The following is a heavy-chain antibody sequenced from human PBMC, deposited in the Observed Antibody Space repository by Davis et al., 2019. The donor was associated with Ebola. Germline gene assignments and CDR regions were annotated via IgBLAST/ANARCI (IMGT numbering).Heavy chain of an antibody. D-gene: IGHD6-13*01. CDR3: ARAHPRVAAAGTEHAFDV. CDR1: GFTFTSYW. J-gene: IGHJ3*01. V-gene: IGHV3-7*01. CDR2: IKRDGSEK. Sequence: GGSLRLSCAASGFTFTSYWMSWVRQAPGKGLEWVANIKRDGSEKSYVDSVKGRFTISRDNAKDSLYLQMNSLTVEDTAVYYCARAHPRVAAAGTEHAFDVWGQGTLVTVSS.